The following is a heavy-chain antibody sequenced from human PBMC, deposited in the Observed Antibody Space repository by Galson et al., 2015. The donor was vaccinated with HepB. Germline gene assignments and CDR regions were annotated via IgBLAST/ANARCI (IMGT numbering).Heavy chain of an antibody. V-gene: IGHV3-53*01. J-gene: IGHJ4*02. CDR3: ARDPDSSADY. CDR2: IYSDSTGGGT. Sequence: SLRLSCAVSDFIVSRNHMTWVRQAPGKGLEWVAVIYSDSTGGGTYYVDSVRGRFTISRDNPKNILYLQMNSLRVDDTAVYYCARDPDSSADYWGQGTLVTVSS. D-gene: IGHD6-19*01. CDR1: DFIVSRNH.